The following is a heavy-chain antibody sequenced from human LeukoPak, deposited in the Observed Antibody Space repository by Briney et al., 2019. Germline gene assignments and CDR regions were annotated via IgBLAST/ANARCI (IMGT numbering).Heavy chain of an antibody. D-gene: IGHD2-2*01. J-gene: IGHJ5*02. CDR1: GDSVSSNSAA. CDR2: TYYRSKWYN. V-gene: IGHV6-1*01. Sequence: SQTLSLTCALSGDSVSSNSAAWNWLRQSPSRGLEWLGRTYYRSKWYNDYAGSVKSRITINPDTSKNQFSLQLNSVTPEDTAVYYCARDLRSSIKRYWFDPWGQGTLVTVSS. CDR3: ARDLRSSIKRYWFDP.